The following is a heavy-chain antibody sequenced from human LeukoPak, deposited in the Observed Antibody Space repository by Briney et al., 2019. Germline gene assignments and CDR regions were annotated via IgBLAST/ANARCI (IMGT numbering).Heavy chain of an antibody. CDR1: GFTFSGYG. CDR2: IWYDGSNK. D-gene: IGHD3-22*01. V-gene: IGHV3-33*01. CDR3: ARDSFTTDFDY. J-gene: IGHJ4*02. Sequence: GGSLRLSCAASGFTFSGYGMHWVRQAPGKGLEWVAVIWYDGSNKYYADSVKGRFTISGDNSKNTLYLQMNSLRAEDTAVYYCARDSFTTDFDYWGQGTLVTVSS.